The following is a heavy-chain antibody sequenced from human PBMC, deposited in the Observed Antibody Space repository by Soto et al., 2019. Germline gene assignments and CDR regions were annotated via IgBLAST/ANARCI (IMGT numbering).Heavy chain of an antibody. V-gene: IGHV6-1*01. Sequence: PSQTLSLTCAISGDSVSSNSAAWNWIRQSPSRGLEWLGRTYYRSKWYNDYTVSVKSRITINPDTSKNQFSLQLNSVTPEDTAVYYCARVGFSSGLNWFDPWGQGTLVTVSS. CDR1: GDSVSSNSAA. J-gene: IGHJ5*02. D-gene: IGHD6-19*01. CDR3: ARVGFSSGLNWFDP. CDR2: TYYRSKWYN.